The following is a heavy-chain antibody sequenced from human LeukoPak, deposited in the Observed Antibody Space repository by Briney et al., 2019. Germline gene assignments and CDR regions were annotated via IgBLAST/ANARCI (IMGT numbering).Heavy chain of an antibody. CDR3: ARGGYYYDSSGYYGFDY. CDR1: GGSISSYY. J-gene: IGHJ4*02. Sequence: PSETLSLTCTVSGGSISSYYWSWIRQPPGKGLEWIGYIYYSGSTNYNPSLKSRVTISVDTSKNQFSLKLSSVTAADTAEYYCARGGYYYDSSGYYGFDYWGQGTLVTVSS. D-gene: IGHD3-22*01. CDR2: IYYSGST. V-gene: IGHV4-59*01.